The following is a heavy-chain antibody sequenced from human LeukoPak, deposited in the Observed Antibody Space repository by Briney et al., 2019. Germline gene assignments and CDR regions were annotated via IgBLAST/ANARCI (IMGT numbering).Heavy chain of an antibody. CDR2: IRYDGSNK. CDR1: GSTFSSYG. CDR3: AGPDSSGYWDAFDI. J-gene: IGHJ3*02. Sequence: PGGSLRLSCAASGSTFSSYGMHWVRQAPATGLEWVAFIRYDGSNKYYADSAKGRFTISRDNSNNKLSLQMDRLRAEDTAVYYCAGPDSSGYWDAFDIWGQGTMVTVSS. V-gene: IGHV3-30*02. D-gene: IGHD3-22*01.